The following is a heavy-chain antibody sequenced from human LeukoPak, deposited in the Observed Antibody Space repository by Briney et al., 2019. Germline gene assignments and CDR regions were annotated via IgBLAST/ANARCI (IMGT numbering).Heavy chain of an antibody. Sequence: GGSLRLSCAASGFTFSSYAMSWVRQAPGKGLEWVSAISGSGGSTYYADSVKGRFTVSRDNSKNTLYLQMNSLRAEDTAVYYCAKRVRADPKFYYFDYWGQGTLVTVSS. D-gene: IGHD6-19*01. V-gene: IGHV3-23*01. J-gene: IGHJ4*02. CDR1: GFTFSSYA. CDR3: AKRVRADPKFYYFDY. CDR2: ISGSGGST.